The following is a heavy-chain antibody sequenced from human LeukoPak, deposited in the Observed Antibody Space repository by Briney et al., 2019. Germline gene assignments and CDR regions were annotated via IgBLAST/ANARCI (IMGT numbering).Heavy chain of an antibody. D-gene: IGHD6-19*01. CDR1: GFTFSSQS. CDR3: ARDRRWLIDN. Sequence: PGGSLRLSCAASGFTFSSQSMNWVRQAPGKGLEWVSYISSSSSSIYYADSVKGRFTISRDNAKNSLYLQMNSLRADDTAVYYCARDRRWLIDNWGQGTLVTVSS. CDR2: ISSSSSSI. J-gene: IGHJ4*02. V-gene: IGHV3-48*01.